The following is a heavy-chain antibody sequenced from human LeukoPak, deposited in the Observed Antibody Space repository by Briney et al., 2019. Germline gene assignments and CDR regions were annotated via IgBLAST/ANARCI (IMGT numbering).Heavy chain of an antibody. CDR2: IYYTGST. J-gene: IGHJ4*02. CDR1: GGSVSPYF. D-gene: IGHD3-22*01. Sequence: SETLSLTCTVSGGSVSPYFWSWIRQPPGKGLEWIGYIYYTGSTNYNPSLRSRVTISVDTSKNQFSLKLSSVTAADTAVYYCSKDGYSGLDYWGQGTLVTVSS. CDR3: SKDGYSGLDY. V-gene: IGHV4-59*02.